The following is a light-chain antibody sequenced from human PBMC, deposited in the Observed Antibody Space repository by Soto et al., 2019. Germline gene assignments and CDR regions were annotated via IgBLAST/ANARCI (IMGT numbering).Light chain of an antibody. CDR3: CSLTNGATWV. CDR1: NSDVGSHNF. V-gene: IGLV2-23*01. CDR2: EAS. J-gene: IGLJ3*02. Sequence: QSALTQPASVSGSPGQSIIISCTGTNSDVGSHNFVSWYQQYPGKAPKLLIYEASKRPSGLSNRFSGSKSGNTASLTISGLQAEDEADYYCCSLTNGATWVFGGGTKLTVL.